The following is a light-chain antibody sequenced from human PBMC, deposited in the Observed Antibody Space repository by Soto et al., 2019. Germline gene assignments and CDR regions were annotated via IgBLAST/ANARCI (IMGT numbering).Light chain of an antibody. CDR3: QQYGSSPLT. CDR1: QSVTRNY. V-gene: IGKV3-20*01. J-gene: IGKJ4*01. Sequence: EIVLTQSPGTLSLSPGERATLSCRASQSVTRNYLAWYQQKSGQAPRLLISAASSRATGIPDRFTGSGSGTDFTLTISRLEPEDFAVYYCQQYGSSPLTFGGGTKVEIK. CDR2: AAS.